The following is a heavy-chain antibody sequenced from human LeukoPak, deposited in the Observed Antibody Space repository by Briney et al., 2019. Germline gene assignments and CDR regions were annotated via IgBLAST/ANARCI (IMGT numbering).Heavy chain of an antibody. J-gene: IGHJ4*02. V-gene: IGHV3-30-3*01. Sequence: GGSLRLSCAASGFTFSSYAMHWVRRAPGKGLEWVAVISYDGSNKYYADSVKGRFTISRDNSKNTLYLQMNSLRAEDTAVYYCAKEGQRPAIDYWGQGTLVTVSS. D-gene: IGHD6-25*01. CDR3: AKEGQRPAIDY. CDR1: GFTFSSYA. CDR2: ISYDGSNK.